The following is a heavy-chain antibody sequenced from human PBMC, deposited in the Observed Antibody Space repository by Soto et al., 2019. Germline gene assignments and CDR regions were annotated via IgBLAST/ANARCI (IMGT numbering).Heavy chain of an antibody. CDR2: IWYDGSNK. CDR3: ARGGKVPHWARHDY. J-gene: IGHJ4*02. D-gene: IGHD2-2*01. V-gene: IGHV3-33*01. CDR1: GFTFSSYG. Sequence: QVQLVESGGGVVQPGRSLRLSCAASGFTFSSYGMHWVRQAPGKGLEWVAVIWYDGSNKYYADSVKGRFTISRDNSKNTLYLQMNSLRAEDTAVYYCARGGKVPHWARHDYWGQGTLVTVSS.